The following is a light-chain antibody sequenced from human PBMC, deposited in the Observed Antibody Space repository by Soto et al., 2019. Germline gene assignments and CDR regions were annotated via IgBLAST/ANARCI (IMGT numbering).Light chain of an antibody. CDR2: DVS. CDR1: QNVSSF. CDR3: KQRSTWPLFT. V-gene: IGKV3-11*01. J-gene: IGKJ3*01. Sequence: VLTQSPAALSLSPGERATLSCRASQNVSSFLGWYQQKPGQPPRLLIYDVSDRATGIPARFSGSGSGTDFPLTISRLEPEDFAVSHCKQRSTWPLFTFGPGTKVDIK.